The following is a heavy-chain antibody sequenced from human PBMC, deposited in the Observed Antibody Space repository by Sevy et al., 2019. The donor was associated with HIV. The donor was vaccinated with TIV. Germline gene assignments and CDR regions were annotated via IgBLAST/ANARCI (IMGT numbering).Heavy chain of an antibody. J-gene: IGHJ5*02. Sequence: SETLSLTCAVSGGSISSVNWWHWVRQPPGKGLEWIGEIYHSGSTNYIPSLKSRVTISVDNSKNQFSLKLSSVTAADTAVYYCARGGETPRGFDPWGQGSLVTVSS. V-gene: IGHV4-4*02. D-gene: IGHD3-16*01. CDR2: IYHSGST. CDR1: GGSISSVNW. CDR3: ARGGETPRGFDP.